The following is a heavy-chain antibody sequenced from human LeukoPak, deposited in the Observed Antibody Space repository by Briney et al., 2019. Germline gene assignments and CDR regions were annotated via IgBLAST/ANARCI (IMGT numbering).Heavy chain of an antibody. CDR2: ISSSSSYI. V-gene: IGHV3-21*01. Sequence: GGSLRLSCAASGFTFSSYSMNWVRRAPGKGLEWVSSISSSSSYIYYADSVKGRFTISRDNAKNSLYLQMNSLRAEDTAVYYCASWIPDNWFDPWGQGTLVTVSS. CDR3: ASWIPDNWFDP. CDR1: GFTFSSYS. D-gene: IGHD5-18*01. J-gene: IGHJ5*02.